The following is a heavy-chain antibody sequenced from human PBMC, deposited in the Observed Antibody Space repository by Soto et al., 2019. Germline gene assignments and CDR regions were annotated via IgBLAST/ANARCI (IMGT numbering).Heavy chain of an antibody. J-gene: IGHJ6*02. V-gene: IGHV1-69*06. CDR1: GGTFSSYA. CDR2: IIPIFGTA. D-gene: IGHD2-15*01. CDR3: ARYCSGGSCYGLSNYYYYYGMDV. Sequence: SVKVSCKASGGTFSSYAISWVRQAPGQGLEWMGGIIPIFGTANYAQKFQGRVTITADKSTSTAYMELSSLRSEDTAVYYCARYCSGGSCYGLSNYYYYYGMDVWGQGTMVTVSS.